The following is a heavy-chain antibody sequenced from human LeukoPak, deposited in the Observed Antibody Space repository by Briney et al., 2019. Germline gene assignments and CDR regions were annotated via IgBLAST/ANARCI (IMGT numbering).Heavy chain of an antibody. V-gene: IGHV1-2*02. Sequence: ASVKVSCKASGYTFTGYYMHWVRQAPGQGLEWMGWINPNSGGTNYAQKFQGRVTMTRDTSISTAYMELSRLRSDDTAVYYCARTRTTVTTGFRYWGQGTLVTVSS. D-gene: IGHD4-17*01. J-gene: IGHJ4*02. CDR1: GYTFTGYY. CDR2: INPNSGGT. CDR3: ARTRTTVTTGFRY.